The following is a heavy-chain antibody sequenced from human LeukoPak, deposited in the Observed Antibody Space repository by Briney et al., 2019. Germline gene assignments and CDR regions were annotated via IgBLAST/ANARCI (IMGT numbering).Heavy chain of an antibody. J-gene: IGHJ4*02. CDR3: ARDTTVVTGKFEY. Sequence: PWGSLRLSCAASGFTFSSYAMNWVRQAPGKGLEWVAVISYDGVNKYYADSVKGRFTVSRDNSKNTLFLQMNSLRAEDTAVYYCARDTTVVTGKFEYWGQGTLVTVSS. CDR2: ISYDGVNK. D-gene: IGHD4-23*01. CDR1: GFTFSSYA. V-gene: IGHV3-30*04.